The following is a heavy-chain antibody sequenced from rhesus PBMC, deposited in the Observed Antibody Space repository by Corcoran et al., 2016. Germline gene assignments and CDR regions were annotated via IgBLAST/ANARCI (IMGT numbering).Heavy chain of an antibody. CDR2: HSGSGRRT. Sequence: QVQLQESGPGLVKPSETLSLTCTVSGASISSNYWSWIRQPPGKGREGFGRHSGSGRRTDYNPSLKHRVTISPAPSKNQFSLRLSSVTAADTAVYYCARDGGRWGYWGQGVLVTVSS. CDR3: ARDGGRWGY. V-gene: IGHV4-160*01. J-gene: IGHJ4*01. CDR1: GASISSNY. D-gene: IGHD6-25*01.